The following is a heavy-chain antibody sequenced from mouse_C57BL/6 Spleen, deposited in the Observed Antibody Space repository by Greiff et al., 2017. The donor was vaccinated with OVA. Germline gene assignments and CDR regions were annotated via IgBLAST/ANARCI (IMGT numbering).Heavy chain of an antibody. CDR1: GFTFSSYA. J-gene: IGHJ4*01. CDR2: ISDGGSYT. V-gene: IGHV5-4*01. Sequence: EVQLVESGGGLVKPGGSLKLSCAASGFTFSSYAMSWVRQTPEKRLEWVATISDGGSYTYYPDNVQGRFTISRDNAKNNPYLQMSNRKSEDKAMYYCATGGLLRHSYAMDYWGQGTSVTVSS. CDR3: ATGGLLRHSYAMDY. D-gene: IGHD1-2*01.